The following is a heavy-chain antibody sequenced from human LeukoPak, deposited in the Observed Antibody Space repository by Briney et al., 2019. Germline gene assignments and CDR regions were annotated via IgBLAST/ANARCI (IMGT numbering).Heavy chain of an antibody. CDR3: ARDNSGGSGSPFDY. CDR2: IYYSGST. Sequence: SETLSLTCTVSGGSISSGDYYWSWIRQPPGKGLEWIGYIYYSGSTYYNPSLKSRVTISVDTSKNQFSLKLSSVTAADTAVYYCARDNSGGSGSPFDYWGQGTLVTVSS. CDR1: GGSISSGDYY. J-gene: IGHJ4*02. D-gene: IGHD3-10*01. V-gene: IGHV4-30-4*01.